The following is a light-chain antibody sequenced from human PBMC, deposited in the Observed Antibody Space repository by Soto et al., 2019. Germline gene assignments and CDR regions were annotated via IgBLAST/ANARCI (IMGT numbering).Light chain of an antibody. CDR3: QQYGNSPQIT. CDR1: QIVTKNN. Sequence: EIVLTPSPGTLSLTTGERATLSCRAIQIVTKNNLNWYQQKPGQAPRLLIYGASTRATGIPDRFSGNGSGTDFTLTISRLEPEDFAVYYCQQYGNSPQITFGQGTRLEIK. CDR2: GAS. V-gene: IGKV3-20*01. J-gene: IGKJ5*01.